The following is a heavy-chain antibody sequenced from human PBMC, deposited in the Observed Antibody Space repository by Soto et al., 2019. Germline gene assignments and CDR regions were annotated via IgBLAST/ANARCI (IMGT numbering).Heavy chain of an antibody. V-gene: IGHV3-30-3*01. CDR2: IVYDGNNK. D-gene: IGHD2-15*01. CDR3: AREGYCSSGTCYAGGWFDP. Sequence: QVQLVESGGGVVQPGRSLRLSCVASGFTFSNYAMHWVRQAPGKGLEWVAVIVYDGNNKNYADSVKGRFTISRDNSKNSLYLQMNSLSTEDTAVYFCAREGYCSSGTCYAGGWFDPWGQGTLVTVSS. J-gene: IGHJ5*02. CDR1: GFTFSNYA.